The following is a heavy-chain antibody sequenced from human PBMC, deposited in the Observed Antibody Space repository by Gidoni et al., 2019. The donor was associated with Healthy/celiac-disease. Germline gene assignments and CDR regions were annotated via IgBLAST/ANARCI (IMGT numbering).Heavy chain of an antibody. CDR2: INPNSGGT. D-gene: IGHD5-18*01. CDR3: ARVRVRGYSYFLGY. J-gene: IGHJ4*02. CDR1: GYSFTGYY. Sequence: QVQLAQSGAEAKKPGSSVNVSCKSSGYSFTGYYMHSVRQAPGKGLEWMGWINPNSGGTNEAQKFQGRVTMTRDTSISTDYMKLSRLRSDDTAEYYCARVRVRGYSYFLGYWGQGTLVTVSS. V-gene: IGHV1-2*02.